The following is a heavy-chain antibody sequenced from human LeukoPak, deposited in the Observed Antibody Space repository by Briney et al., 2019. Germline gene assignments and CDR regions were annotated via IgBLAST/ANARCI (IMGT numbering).Heavy chain of an antibody. D-gene: IGHD3-10*02. CDR3: AKTPKGEYPYVSFSNSNRDV. J-gene: IGHJ6*03. CDR2: IYYSGST. CDR1: GGSISSYY. Sequence: NPSETLSLTCTVSGGSISSYYWSWIRQPPGKGLEWIGNIYYSGSTNYNPSLKSRVTISVDTSKNQFSLKLSSVTAADTAVYYWAKTPKGEYPYVSFSNSNRDVGGKGPTVTISS. V-gene: IGHV4-59*01.